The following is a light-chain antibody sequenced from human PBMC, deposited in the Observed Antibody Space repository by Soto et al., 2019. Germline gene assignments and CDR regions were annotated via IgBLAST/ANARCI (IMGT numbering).Light chain of an antibody. CDR3: QQLDSYPLT. J-gene: IGKJ4*01. CDR2: AAS. CDR1: QGISSN. Sequence: IQLTQSPSSLSASVGDRVTITCRASQGISSNLAWYQLKPGKAPKLLIYAASSLQSGVPSRFSGSGAGTDFTLTISSLQPEDFATYYCQQLDSYPLTFGGGTKVEIK. V-gene: IGKV1-9*01.